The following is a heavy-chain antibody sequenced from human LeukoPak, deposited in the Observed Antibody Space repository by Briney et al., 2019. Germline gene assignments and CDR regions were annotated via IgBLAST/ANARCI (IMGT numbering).Heavy chain of an antibody. V-gene: IGHV3-30*18. Sequence: GGSLRLSCAASGFTFSRNAMHWVRQAPGKGLEWVAVISYDGKFAYYEDSVKGRFTISRDNSKDTLSLQMNSLSTEDTAVYYCAKDRGSVIAPHFFDDWGQGTLVTVSS. D-gene: IGHD3-10*01. J-gene: IGHJ4*02. CDR1: GFTFSRNA. CDR2: ISYDGKFA. CDR3: AKDRGSVIAPHFFDD.